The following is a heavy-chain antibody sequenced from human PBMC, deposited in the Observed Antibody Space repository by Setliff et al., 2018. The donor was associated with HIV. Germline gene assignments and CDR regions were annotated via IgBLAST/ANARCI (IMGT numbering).Heavy chain of an antibody. CDR3: ARSVDTAIADAFDI. D-gene: IGHD5-18*01. V-gene: IGHV4-39*07. Sequence: SETLSLTCTVSGGSISSSSYYWGWIRQPPGKGLEWIGSIYYSGSTYYNPSLKSRVTISVDTSQKQFSLKLNSVTAADTAVYYCARSVDTAIADAFDIWGQGTMVTVSS. J-gene: IGHJ3*02. CDR2: IYYSGST. CDR1: GGSISSSSYY.